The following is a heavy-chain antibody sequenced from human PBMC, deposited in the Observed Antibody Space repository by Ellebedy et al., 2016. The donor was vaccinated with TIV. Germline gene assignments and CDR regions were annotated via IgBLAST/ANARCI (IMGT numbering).Heavy chain of an antibody. CDR1: GFTFDDYA. J-gene: IGHJ4*02. CDR2: ISWNSGSI. D-gene: IGHD4-17*01. Sequence: GGSLRLXCAASGFTFDDYAMHWVRQAPGKGLEWVSGISWNSGSIGYADSVKGRFTISRDNAKNSLYLQMNSLRAEDTALYYCAKGGTTVTPGGYFDYWGQGTLVTVSS. CDR3: AKGGTTVTPGGYFDY. V-gene: IGHV3-9*01.